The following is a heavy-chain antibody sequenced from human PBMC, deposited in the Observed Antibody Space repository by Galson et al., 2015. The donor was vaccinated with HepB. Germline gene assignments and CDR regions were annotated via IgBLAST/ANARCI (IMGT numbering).Heavy chain of an antibody. V-gene: IGHV3-23*01. D-gene: IGHD6-13*01. CDR2: ISGSGSST. Sequence: SLRLSCAASGITFSNYAMSWVRQAPGKGLEWVSDISGSGSSTNYADAVKGRFTISRDNSKNTLYLQMNSLRAEDTAVCYCAKGAISSSWIYYLDSWGQGTLVTVSS. CDR3: AKGAISSSWIYYLDS. J-gene: IGHJ4*02. CDR1: GITFSNYA.